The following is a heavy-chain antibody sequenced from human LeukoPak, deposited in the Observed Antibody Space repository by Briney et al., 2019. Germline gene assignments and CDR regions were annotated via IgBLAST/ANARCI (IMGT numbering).Heavy chain of an antibody. J-gene: IGHJ4*02. CDR1: GFTFSAYG. D-gene: IGHD2-21*01. CDR2: ISGSGGST. Sequence: GGSLRLSCAASGFTFSAYGMSWVRQAPGKGLEWVSAISGSGGSTYYADSVKGRFTISRDNSKNTLYLQMNSLRAEDTAVYYCAKPGIVDGDYFDYWGQGTLVTVSS. V-gene: IGHV3-23*01. CDR3: AKPGIVDGDYFDY.